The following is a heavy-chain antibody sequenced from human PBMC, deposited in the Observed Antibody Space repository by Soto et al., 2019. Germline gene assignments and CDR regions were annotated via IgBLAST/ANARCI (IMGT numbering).Heavy chain of an antibody. D-gene: IGHD6-13*01. CDR1: GGSFSGYY. V-gene: IGHV4-34*01. Sequence: SETLSLTCAVYGGSFSGYYWSWIREPPGKGLEWIGEINHSGSTNYNPSLKSRVTISVDTSKNQFSLKLSSVTAADTAVYYCARGLIAAAGTTLDYWGQGTLVTVSS. CDR2: INHSGST. J-gene: IGHJ4*02. CDR3: ARGLIAAAGTTLDY.